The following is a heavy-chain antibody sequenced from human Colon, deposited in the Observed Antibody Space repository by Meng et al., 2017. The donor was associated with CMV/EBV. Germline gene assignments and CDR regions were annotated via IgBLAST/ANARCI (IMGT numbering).Heavy chain of an antibody. J-gene: IGHJ4*02. CDR1: GGSFTNSY. Sequence: QVHRMQWGAGLVKPSETLSLTRALYGGSFTNSYWSWIRQPPGKGLEWIAEINHSGTTYYNPPLKSRVTLSLDSSTNQFSLKLSSVTAADAAIYYCARGWVRDRSSLHFDYWGQGTLVTVSS. D-gene: IGHD6-6*01. V-gene: IGHV4-34*01. CDR2: INHSGTT. CDR3: ARGWVRDRSSLHFDY.